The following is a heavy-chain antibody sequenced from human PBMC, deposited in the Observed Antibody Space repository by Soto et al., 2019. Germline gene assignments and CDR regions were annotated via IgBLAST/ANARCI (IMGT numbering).Heavy chain of an antibody. J-gene: IGHJ4*02. CDR2: ISYDGSNK. D-gene: IGHD3-22*01. CDR3: ARGHYDSSGYTFDY. CDR1: GFTVSSSV. Sequence: CPKIACASCGFTVSSSVMDWFRQAPGKGLEWVAVISYDGSNKYYADSVKGRFTISRDNSKNTLYLQMNSLRAEDTAVYYCARGHYDSSGYTFDYWGQGTLVTVSS. V-gene: IGHV3-30-3*01.